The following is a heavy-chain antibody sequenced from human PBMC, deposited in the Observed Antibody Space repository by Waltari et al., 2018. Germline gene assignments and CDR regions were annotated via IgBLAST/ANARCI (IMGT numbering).Heavy chain of an antibody. CDR3: ARVGKLTTRRDWYFDL. V-gene: IGHV4-59*01. D-gene: IGHD4-17*01. CDR2: IYYSGST. J-gene: IGHJ2*01. Sequence: QVQLQESGPGLVKPSETLSLTCTVSGGSISSYYWSWIRQPPGKGLEWIGYIYYSGSTNYNPSLKSRVTISVDTSKNQFSLKLSSVTAADTAVYYCARVGKLTTRRDWYFDLWGRGTLVTVSS. CDR1: GGSISSYY.